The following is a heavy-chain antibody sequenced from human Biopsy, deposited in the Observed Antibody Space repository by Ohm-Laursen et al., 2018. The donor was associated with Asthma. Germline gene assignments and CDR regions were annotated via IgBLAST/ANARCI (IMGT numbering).Heavy chain of an antibody. CDR3: ASDFPKDYVRYNFQF. V-gene: IGHV1-24*01. CDR2: HDPEEGGT. Sequence: EASVNVSCKVSGYSLTDLSMHWVRQAPGQGLEWMGGHDPEEGGTVNARRFQGRVTMTEDTSTDTAYMELSSLSSGDTALYYCASDFPKDYVRYNFQFWGQGTLVTVSS. J-gene: IGHJ4*02. D-gene: IGHD4-17*01. CDR1: GYSLTDLS.